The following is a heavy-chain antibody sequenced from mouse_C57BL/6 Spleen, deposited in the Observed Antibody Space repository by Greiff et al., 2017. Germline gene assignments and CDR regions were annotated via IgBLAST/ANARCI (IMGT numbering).Heavy chain of an antibody. V-gene: IGHV5-4*03. CDR3: ARARNCNYYAMDY. J-gene: IGHJ4*01. CDR1: GFTFSSYT. D-gene: IGHD2-1*01. Sequence: EVKVEESGGGLVKPGGSLTLSCAASGFTFSSYTMSWVRQTPEKRLEWVATISDGGGYTSYPDNVKGRVTISRDNAKNNLYLQMRHLKSEDTALYYCARARNCNYYAMDYWGQGTSVTVSS. CDR2: ISDGGGYT.